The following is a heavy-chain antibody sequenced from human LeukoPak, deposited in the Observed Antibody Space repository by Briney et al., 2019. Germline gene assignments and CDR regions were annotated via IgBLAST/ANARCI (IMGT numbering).Heavy chain of an antibody. D-gene: IGHD3-9*01. CDR2: IYYSGST. CDR1: GGSISSYY. V-gene: IGHV4-59*01. J-gene: IGHJ3*02. Sequence: SGTLSLTCTVSGGSISSYYWRWIRQPPGKGLEWLGYIYYSGSTNYNPSLKSRVTISVDTSKNQFSLKLSSVTAADTAVYYCARNDIENAFDIWGQGTMVTVSS. CDR3: ARNDIENAFDI.